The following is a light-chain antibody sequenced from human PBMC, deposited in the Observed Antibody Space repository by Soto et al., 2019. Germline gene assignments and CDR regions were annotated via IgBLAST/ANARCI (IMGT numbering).Light chain of an antibody. CDR2: GNS. CDR3: QSYDSSLSGSV. V-gene: IGLV1-40*01. J-gene: IGLJ2*01. CDR1: SSNIGTYSD. Sequence: QSVLTQPPSVSGAPGQRVTISCTGSSSNIGTYSDVHWYQQLPGTAPKLLIYGNSNRPSGVPDRFSGSKSGTSASLAITGLQAEYEADYYGQSYDSSLSGSVFGGGTKVTVL.